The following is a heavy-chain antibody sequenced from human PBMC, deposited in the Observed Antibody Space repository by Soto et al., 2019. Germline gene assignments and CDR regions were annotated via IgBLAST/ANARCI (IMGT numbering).Heavy chain of an antibody. CDR1: GYTFTSYY. D-gene: IGHD1-1*01. V-gene: IGHV1-46*01. J-gene: IGHJ4*02. CDR2: INPSGGST. CDR3: ARTSGETGTPSQSENFDY. Sequence: GASVKVSCKASGYTFTSYYMHWVRQAPGQGLEWMGIINPSGGSTSYAQKFQGRVTMTRDTSTSTVYMELSSLRSEDTAVYYCARTSGETGTPSQSENFDYWGQGTLVTVSS.